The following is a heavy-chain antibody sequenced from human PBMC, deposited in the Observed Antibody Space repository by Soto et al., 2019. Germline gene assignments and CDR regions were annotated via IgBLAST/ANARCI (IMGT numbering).Heavy chain of an antibody. CDR3: ARGAGGKYYYDSSGENYDY. CDR1: GYTFTSYG. Sequence: ASVKVSCKASGYTFTSYGISWVRQAPGQGLEWMGWISAYNGNTNYAQKLQGRVTMTTDTSTSTAYMELRSLRSDDTAVYYCARGAGGKYYYDSSGENYDYWGQGTLVTVSS. J-gene: IGHJ4*02. V-gene: IGHV1-18*01. D-gene: IGHD3-22*01. CDR2: ISAYNGNT.